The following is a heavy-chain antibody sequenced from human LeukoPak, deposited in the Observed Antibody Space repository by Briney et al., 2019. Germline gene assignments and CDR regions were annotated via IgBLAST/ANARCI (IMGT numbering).Heavy chain of an antibody. V-gene: IGHV4-39*02. CDR2: INHGVGT. D-gene: IGHD2/OR15-2a*01. J-gene: IGHJ4*02. CDR3: ARGEYWVRF. CDR1: GGSVSRTNYY. Sequence: PSETLSLTCTVSGGSVSRTNYYWAWIRQPPGKGLEWIATINHGVGTHNNPSLKSRLTIAVDTARTHFILKLSSVNAGAPAVNFCARGEYWVRFWGRGTLVTVSS.